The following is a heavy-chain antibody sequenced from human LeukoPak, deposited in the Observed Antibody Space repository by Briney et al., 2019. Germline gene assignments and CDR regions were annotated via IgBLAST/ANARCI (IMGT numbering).Heavy chain of an antibody. D-gene: IGHD3-22*01. CDR3: ARKVGNFYYDGSGYELYYYYLDV. Sequence: GASVNVSCKASGYTFTSDEINWVRQATGQGRAGMDWLNPKRWKTDYAQKFQGRTNITRNTSISTAYMELTSLSSEDTAVYYCARKVGNFYYDGSGYELYYYYLDVWGKGTTVTVSS. J-gene: IGHJ6*03. V-gene: IGHV1-8*03. CDR2: LNPKRWKT. CDR1: GYTFTSDE.